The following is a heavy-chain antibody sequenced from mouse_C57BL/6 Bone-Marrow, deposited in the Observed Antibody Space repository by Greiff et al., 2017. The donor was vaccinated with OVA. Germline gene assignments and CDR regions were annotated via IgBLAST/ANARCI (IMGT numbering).Heavy chain of an antibody. D-gene: IGHD1-1*01. CDR2: IYPRSGNT. J-gene: IGHJ1*03. CDR1: GYTFTSYG. CDR3: ARRATVVAGDWYFDV. V-gene: IGHV1-81*01. Sequence: VQLQESGAELARPGASVKLSCKASGYTFTSYGISWVKQRTGQGLEWIGEIYPRSGNTNYNEKFKGKATLTADKSSCTAYMELRSLTSEDSAVYFFARRATVVAGDWYFDVGGTGTAVTVSS.